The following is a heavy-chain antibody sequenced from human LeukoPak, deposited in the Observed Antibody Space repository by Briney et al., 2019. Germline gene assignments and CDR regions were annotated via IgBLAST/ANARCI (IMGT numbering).Heavy chain of an antibody. CDR3: ARLPTITFFDY. CDR2: IYYSGSI. Sequence: LRLSCAASGFTFSDYYMNWVRQAPGKGLEWIGSIYYSGSIYYNPSLKSRVTISVDTSKNQFSLKLSSVTAADTAVYYCARLPTITFFDYWGQGTLVTVSS. J-gene: IGHJ4*02. V-gene: IGHV4-39*01. CDR1: GFTFSDYY. D-gene: IGHD5-12*01.